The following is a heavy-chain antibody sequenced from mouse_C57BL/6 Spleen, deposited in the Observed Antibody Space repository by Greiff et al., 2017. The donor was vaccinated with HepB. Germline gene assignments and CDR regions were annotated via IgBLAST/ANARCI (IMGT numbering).Heavy chain of an antibody. D-gene: IGHD4-1*01. V-gene: IGHV1-80*01. CDR1: GYAFSSYW. CDR2: IYPGDGDT. J-gene: IGHJ3*01. Sequence: VKLMESGAELVKPGASVKISCKASGYAFSSYWMNWVKQRPGKGLEWIGQIYPGDGDTNYNGKFKGKATLTADKSSSTAYMQLSSLTSEDSAVYFCAREGTGTAWFAYWGQGTLVTVSA. CDR3: AREGTGTAWFAY.